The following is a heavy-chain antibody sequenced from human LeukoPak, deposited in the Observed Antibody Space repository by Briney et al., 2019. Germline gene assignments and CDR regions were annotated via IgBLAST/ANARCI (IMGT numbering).Heavy chain of an antibody. V-gene: IGHV3-21*01. D-gene: IGHD6-13*01. Sequence: GGSLRLSCAASGFTFSSYSMNWVRQAPGKGLEWVSSISSSSSYIYYADSVKGRFTISRDNAKNSLYLQMNSLRAEDTAVYYCARDIAADENTFDYWGQGTLVTVSS. CDR3: ARDIAADENTFDY. CDR1: GFTFSSYS. CDR2: ISSSSSYI. J-gene: IGHJ4*02.